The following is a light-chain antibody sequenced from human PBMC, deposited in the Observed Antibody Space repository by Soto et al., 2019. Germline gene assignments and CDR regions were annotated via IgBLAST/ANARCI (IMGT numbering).Light chain of an antibody. J-gene: IGKJ1*01. Sequence: DIQMTQYPSTLSASVGDSVTITCRASQSISSWLACYKEKPGKAPKLLIYHASSLESGVPSRFSGSGSGTEFTLPISCLQPDDCASYYRQQYISYTWTFGQGTKVEIK. CDR1: QSISSW. CDR2: HAS. CDR3: QQYISYTWT. V-gene: IGKV1-5*01.